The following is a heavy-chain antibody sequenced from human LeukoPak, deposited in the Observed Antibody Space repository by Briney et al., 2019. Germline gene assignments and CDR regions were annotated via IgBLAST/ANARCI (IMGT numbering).Heavy chain of an antibody. J-gene: IGHJ4*02. CDR1: RFTFTDYS. CDR2: ISSGGSTI. CDR3: AKGDSSSSIDY. Sequence: GGSLRLSCVASRFTFTDYSMNWVRQAPGKGLEWVSYISSGGSTIYYGDSVRGRFTISRDNAKNSLYLQMNSLRAEDTAVYYCAKGDSSSSIDYWGQGTLVTVSS. D-gene: IGHD6-6*01. V-gene: IGHV3-48*01.